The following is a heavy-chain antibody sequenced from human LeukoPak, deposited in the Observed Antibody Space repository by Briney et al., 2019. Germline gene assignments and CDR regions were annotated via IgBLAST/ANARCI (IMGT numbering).Heavy chain of an antibody. CDR3: ARDQVGSSWSSNWFDP. CDR2: IYHSGST. J-gene: IGHJ5*02. Sequence: PSGTLSLTCAVSGGSISSSNWWSWVRQPPGKGLEWIGEIYHSGSTNYNPSPKSRVTISVDKSKNQFSLKLSSVTAADTAVYYCARDQVGSSWSSNWFDPWGQGTLVTVSS. CDR1: GGSISSSNW. V-gene: IGHV4-4*02. D-gene: IGHD6-13*01.